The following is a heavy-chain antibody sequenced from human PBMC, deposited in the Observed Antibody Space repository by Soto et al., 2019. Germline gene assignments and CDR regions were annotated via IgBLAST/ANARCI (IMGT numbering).Heavy chain of an antibody. CDR3: ARDAGWGGYCSGRSCYSVYFDY. Sequence: QVQLVQSGAEVKKPGASVKVSYKASGYTFTSYGISWVRQAPGQGLEWMGWISAYNGNTNYAQKLQGRVTMTTDTSTSTAYMELRSLRSDDTAVYYCARDAGWGGYCSGRSCYSVYFDYWGQGTLVTVSS. J-gene: IGHJ4*02. D-gene: IGHD2-15*01. CDR2: ISAYNGNT. V-gene: IGHV1-18*01. CDR1: GYTFTSYG.